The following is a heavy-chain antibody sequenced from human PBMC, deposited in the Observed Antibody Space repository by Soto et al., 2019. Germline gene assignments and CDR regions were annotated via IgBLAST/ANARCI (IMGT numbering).Heavy chain of an antibody. J-gene: IGHJ4*02. CDR2: INPNSGGT. CDR3: ARSSLAARLPFDY. D-gene: IGHD6-6*01. CDR1: VYTFTGYY. Sequence: ASLNVSCKASVYTFTGYYMHWVRQAPGQGLEWMGWINPNSGGTNYAQKFQGWVTMTRDTSISTAYMELSRLRSDDTAVYYCARSSLAARLPFDYWGQGTLVTVS. V-gene: IGHV1-2*04.